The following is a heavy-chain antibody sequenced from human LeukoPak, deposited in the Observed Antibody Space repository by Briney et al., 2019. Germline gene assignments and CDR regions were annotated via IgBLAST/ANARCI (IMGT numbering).Heavy chain of an antibody. V-gene: IGHV3-23*01. CDR3: AKDRSDLVGATVFDY. D-gene: IGHD1-26*01. CDR2: ISGSGGST. Sequence: GGSLRLSCAASGFTFSSYAMSWVRHAPGKGLEWVSAISGSGGSTYYADSVKGRFTISRDNSKNSLYLQMNSLRAEDTAVYYCAKDRSDLVGATVFDYWGQGTLVTVSS. J-gene: IGHJ4*02. CDR1: GFTFSSYA.